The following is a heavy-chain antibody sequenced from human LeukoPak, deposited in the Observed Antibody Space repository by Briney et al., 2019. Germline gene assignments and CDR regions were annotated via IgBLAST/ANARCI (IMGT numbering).Heavy chain of an antibody. Sequence: GGSLRLSCAASGFTFSSHGMNWVRQAPGKGLEWVSGIRGDGVTTYYADSVKGRFTISRDSSKNTLYLQMNSLRAEDTAVYYCASIRAYNWNPPFLDYWGQGTLVTVSS. CDR1: GFTFSSHG. D-gene: IGHD1-20*01. J-gene: IGHJ4*02. V-gene: IGHV3-23*01. CDR3: ASIRAYNWNPPFLDY. CDR2: IRGDGVTT.